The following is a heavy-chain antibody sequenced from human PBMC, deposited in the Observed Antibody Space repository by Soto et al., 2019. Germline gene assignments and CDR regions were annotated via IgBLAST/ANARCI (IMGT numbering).Heavy chain of an antibody. D-gene: IGHD3-3*01. J-gene: IGHJ5*02. V-gene: IGHV4-39*01. Sequence: QLQLQESGPGLVKPSETLSLTCTVSGGSISSSSYYWGWIRQPPGKGLEWIGNIYYSGSTYYNPSLRGRVTISVDPSKNQFALKLSSVTAADTAVYYCARKRSGYYRNNWFDPWGQGTLVTVSA. CDR3: ARKRSGYYRNNWFDP. CDR1: GGSISSSSYY. CDR2: IYYSGST.